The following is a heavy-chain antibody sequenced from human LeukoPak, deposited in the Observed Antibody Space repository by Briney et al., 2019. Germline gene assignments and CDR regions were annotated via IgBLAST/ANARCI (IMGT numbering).Heavy chain of an antibody. CDR1: GGSISSSSYY. V-gene: IGHV4-39*07. CDR2: IHYSGST. D-gene: IGHD3-22*01. Sequence: SETLSLTCTVSGGSISSSSYYWAWIRQPPGKGLEWIGSIHYSGSTYYNPSLQSRVTISIDTSKNQFSLKLSSVTAADTAVYYCARGSQGRITMIVVVIKEYYMDVWGKGTTVTVSS. CDR3: ARGSQGRITMIVVVIKEYYMDV. J-gene: IGHJ6*03.